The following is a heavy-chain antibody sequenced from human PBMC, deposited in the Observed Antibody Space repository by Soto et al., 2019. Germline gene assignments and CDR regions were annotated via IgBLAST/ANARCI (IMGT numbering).Heavy chain of an antibody. CDR3: ARGDVVVPAAITQYYYYGMDV. J-gene: IGHJ6*02. CDR2: ISAYNGNT. CDR1: GYTFTSYG. V-gene: IGHV1-18*01. Sequence: QVQLVQSGAEVKKPGASVKVSCKASGYTFTSYGISWVRQAPGQGLEWMGWISAYNGNTNYAQKLQGRVTMTTDTSTSTAYMELRSLRSDDTAVYYCARGDVVVPAAITQYYYYGMDVWGQGTTVTVSS. D-gene: IGHD2-2*02.